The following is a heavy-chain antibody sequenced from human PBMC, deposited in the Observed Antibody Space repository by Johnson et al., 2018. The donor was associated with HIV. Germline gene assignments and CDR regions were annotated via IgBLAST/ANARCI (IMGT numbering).Heavy chain of an antibody. D-gene: IGHD3-22*01. Sequence: VQLVESGGGLIQPGGSLRLSCAASGFIVSNNYMSLVRQAPGKGLEWVSAISGSGGSTYSVDSVKGRFTISRDNSKNTLYLQMNSLRAEDTAVYYCARDDTMMHGFDSWGQGTMVTVSS. CDR3: ARDDTMMHGFDS. CDR1: GFIVSNNY. J-gene: IGHJ3*02. CDR2: SGSGGST. V-gene: IGHV3-53*01.